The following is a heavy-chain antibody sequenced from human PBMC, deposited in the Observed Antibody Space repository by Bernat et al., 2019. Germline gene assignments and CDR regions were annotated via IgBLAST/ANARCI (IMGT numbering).Heavy chain of an antibody. CDR3: ARWGHLGELSLSAY. D-gene: IGHD3-16*02. CDR1: GFTFSSNS. J-gene: IGHJ4*02. Sequence: VQLVESGGGVVQPGRSLRLSCAASGFTFSSNSMNWVRQAPGKGLEWVSYITSSSTYIYYPDSVKGRFTISRDNAKNSLYLRMNSLRAEDTAMYYCARWGHLGELSLSAYWGQGTLVTVSS. V-gene: IGHV3-21*01. CDR2: ITSSSTYI.